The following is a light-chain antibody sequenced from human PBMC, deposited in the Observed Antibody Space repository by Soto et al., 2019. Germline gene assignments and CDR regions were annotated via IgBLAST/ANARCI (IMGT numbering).Light chain of an antibody. CDR3: QSYDSSLTGPKVL. CDR2: GNS. V-gene: IGLV1-40*01. CDR1: SSNIGAGYD. J-gene: IGLJ2*01. Sequence: QAVVTQPPSVSGAPGQRVTISCTGSSSNIGAGYDVHWYQQFPGTAPKLLIYGNSNRPSGVPARFSGSKSGSSASLAITGLQAEDEADYYCQSYDSSLTGPKVLFGGGTKLTVL.